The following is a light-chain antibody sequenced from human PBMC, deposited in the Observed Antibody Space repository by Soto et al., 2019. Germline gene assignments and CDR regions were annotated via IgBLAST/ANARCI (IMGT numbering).Light chain of an antibody. Sequence: QSALTQPASESGSPGQSITISCTGTSSDVGGYNYVSWYQQHPGKAPKLMIYDVSNRPSGVSNRFSGSKSGNTASLTISGLQAEDEADYYCSSYTSSSTLDFGTGTKVTVL. CDR2: DVS. V-gene: IGLV2-14*01. CDR1: SSDVGGYNY. J-gene: IGLJ1*01. CDR3: SSYTSSSTLD.